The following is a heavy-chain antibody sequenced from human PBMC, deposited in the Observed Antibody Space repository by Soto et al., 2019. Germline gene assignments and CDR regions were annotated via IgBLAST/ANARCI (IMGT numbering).Heavy chain of an antibody. Sequence: PSDPLSLTCTVSGGSISSYYWSWIRQPPGKGLEWIGYIYYSGSTNYNPSLKSRVTISVDTSKNQFSLKLSSVTAADTAVYYCARFGGYCSSTSCQNWFDPWGQGTLVTVSS. CDR1: GGSISSYY. D-gene: IGHD2-2*01. CDR2: IYYSGST. J-gene: IGHJ5*02. V-gene: IGHV4-59*07. CDR3: ARFGGYCSSTSCQNWFDP.